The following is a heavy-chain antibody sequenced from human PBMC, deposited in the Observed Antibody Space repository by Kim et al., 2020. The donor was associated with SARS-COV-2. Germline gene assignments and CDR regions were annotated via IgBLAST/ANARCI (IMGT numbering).Heavy chain of an antibody. CDR2: ISYDGSNK. J-gene: IGHJ6*02. Sequence: GGSLRLSCAASGFTFSSYGMHWVRQAPGKGLEWVAVISYDGSNKYYADSVKGRFTISRDNSKNTLYLQMNSLRAEDTAVYYCAKDRGGIRLLWFGAPSGYGMDVWGQGTTVTVSS. CDR1: GFTFSSYG. CDR3: AKDRGGIRLLWFGAPSGYGMDV. D-gene: IGHD3-10*01. V-gene: IGHV3-30*18.